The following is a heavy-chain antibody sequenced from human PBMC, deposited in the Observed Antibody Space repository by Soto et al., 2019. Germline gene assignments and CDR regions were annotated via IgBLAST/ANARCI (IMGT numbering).Heavy chain of an antibody. CDR2: ISSSSNYI. J-gene: IGHJ4*02. V-gene: IGHV3-21*01. CDR3: ARVMKGPMIREYYFDY. Sequence: EVQLVESGGGLVKPGGSLRLSCAASGFTFSSYTMNWVRQAPGKGLEWVSSISSSSNYIYYADSLKGRFTISRDDAKNSLYLQMNSLRAEDTAVYYCARVMKGPMIREYYFDYWGQGTLVTVSS. D-gene: IGHD3-10*01. CDR1: GFTFSSYT.